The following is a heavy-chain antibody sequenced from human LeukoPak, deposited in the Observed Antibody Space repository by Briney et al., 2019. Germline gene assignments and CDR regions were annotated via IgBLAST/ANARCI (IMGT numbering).Heavy chain of an antibody. D-gene: IGHD3-22*01. Sequence: GGSLRLSCAASGFTFSSYWMHWVRQAPGKGLVWVSRINSDGSSTSYADSVKGRFTISRDNSKNTLYLQMNSLRAEDTAVYYCAKSWRITMIVVVKGYGMDVWGQGTTVTVSS. CDR3: AKSWRITMIVVVKGYGMDV. CDR1: GFTFSSYW. V-gene: IGHV3-74*01. J-gene: IGHJ6*02. CDR2: INSDGSST.